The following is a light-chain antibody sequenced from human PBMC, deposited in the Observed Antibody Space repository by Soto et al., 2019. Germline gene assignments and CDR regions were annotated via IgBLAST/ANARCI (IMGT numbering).Light chain of an antibody. CDR2: EVT. CDR3: GSHAGNSNLV. J-gene: IGLJ3*02. Sequence: QSALTQPASVSGSPGQSITISCTGTSSDVGSYNLVSWYQQHPGKAPKLMIYEVTKRPSGVPDRFSGSKSGNTASLTVSGLQAEDEADYYCGSHAGNSNLVFGGGTKLTVL. CDR1: SSDVGSYNL. V-gene: IGLV2-23*02.